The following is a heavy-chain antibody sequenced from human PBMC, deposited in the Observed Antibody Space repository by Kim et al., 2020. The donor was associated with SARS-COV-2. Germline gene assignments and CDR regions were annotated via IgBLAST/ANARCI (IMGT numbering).Heavy chain of an antibody. CDR1: GFTFSSYG. Sequence: GGSLRLSCAASGFTFSSYGMHWVRQAPGKGLEWVAVISYDGSNKYYADSVKGRFTISRDNSKNTLYLQMNSLRAEDTAVYYCVPPSGGDAFDIWGQGTMVTVSS. D-gene: IGHD6-25*01. CDR3: VPPSGGDAFDI. CDR2: ISYDGSNK. J-gene: IGHJ3*02. V-gene: IGHV3-30*03.